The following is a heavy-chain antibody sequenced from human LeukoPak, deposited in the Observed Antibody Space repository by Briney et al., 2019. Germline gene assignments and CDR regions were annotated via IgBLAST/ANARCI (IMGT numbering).Heavy chain of an antibody. CDR2: IYYSGST. CDR3: ARAPADYNKLKPGDRDGYNYKAKRTPFDY. V-gene: IGHV4-59*12. D-gene: IGHD5-24*01. CDR1: GGSISSYY. Sequence: SETLSLTCTVSGGSISSYYWNLIRQSPRKGLGWVGYIYYSGSTNYNPSLQSRVTISVDTSKHQFSLKLSSVTAADTAVYYCARAPADYNKLKPGDRDGYNYKAKRTPFDYWGQGTLVTVS. J-gene: IGHJ4*02.